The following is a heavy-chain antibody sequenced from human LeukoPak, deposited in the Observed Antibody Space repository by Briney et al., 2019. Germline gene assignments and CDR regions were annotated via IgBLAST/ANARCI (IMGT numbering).Heavy chain of an antibody. CDR3: TRTYYYDSRDYFDY. CDR1: GFTFSSYW. D-gene: IGHD3-22*01. Sequence: GGSRRLSCAASGFTFSSYWMHWVRQVPGKGLVWVSRIKTDGCNTVYADNVKGRFTISRDNAKNTLYLQMNSLRVEDTAVYYCTRTYYYDSRDYFDYWGQGALVTVSS. CDR2: IKTDGCNT. J-gene: IGHJ4*02. V-gene: IGHV3-74*01.